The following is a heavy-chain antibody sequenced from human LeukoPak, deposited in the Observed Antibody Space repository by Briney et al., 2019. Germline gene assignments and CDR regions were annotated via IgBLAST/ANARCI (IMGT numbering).Heavy chain of an antibody. V-gene: IGHV3-33*01. CDR2: IWPDGSIE. CDR1: GFTFSDYG. J-gene: IGHJ4*02. Sequence: GGSLRLSCAASGFTFSDYGMHWVRQAPGQGLEWVAVIWPDGSIEYYADSVRGRFTVSRDNSKRTLYLQMNSLRAEDTAVYYRVRHIRNTHWDYWGQGTLVTVSS. CDR3: VRHIRNTHWDY. D-gene: IGHD2-21*01.